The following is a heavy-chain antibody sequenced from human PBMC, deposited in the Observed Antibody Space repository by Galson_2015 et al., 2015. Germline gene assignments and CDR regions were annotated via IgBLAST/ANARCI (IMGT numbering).Heavy chain of an antibody. CDR3: ARAWDYYGSGRRDAFDI. J-gene: IGHJ3*02. D-gene: IGHD3-10*01. CDR2: IKQDGSEK. V-gene: IGHV3-7*01. Sequence: ANIKQDGSEKYYVDSVKGRFTISRDNAKNSLYLQMNSLRAEDTAVYYCARAWDYYGSGRRDAFDIWGQGTMVTVSS.